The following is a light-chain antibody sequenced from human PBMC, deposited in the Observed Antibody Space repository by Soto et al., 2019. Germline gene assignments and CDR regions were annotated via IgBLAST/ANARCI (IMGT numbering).Light chain of an antibody. J-gene: IGLJ1*01. CDR2: DDS. V-gene: IGLV3-21*02. CDR1: NIGSKS. Sequence: SYELTQPPSVSVAPGQTARITCGGNNIGSKSVHWYQQKPGQAPVLVVYDDSDRPSGIPERFSGSTSVNSASLTISGLQADDEADYYCCLYIGATTYVFGTGTKLTVL. CDR3: CLYIGATTYV.